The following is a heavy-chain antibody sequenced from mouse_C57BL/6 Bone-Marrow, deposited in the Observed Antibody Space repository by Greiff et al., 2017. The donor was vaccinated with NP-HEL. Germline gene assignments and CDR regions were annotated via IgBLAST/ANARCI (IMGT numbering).Heavy chain of an antibody. CDR3: ARPGYYGSSYSWFAY. D-gene: IGHD1-1*01. CDR2: ISSGSSTI. J-gene: IGHJ3*01. Sequence: EVKLVESGGGLVKPGGSLKLSCAASGFTFSDYGMHWVRQAPEKGLEWVAYISSGSSTIYYADTVKGRFTISSDNAKTTMILQMTRLRSEDTAMYYCARPGYYGSSYSWFAYWGQGTLVTVSA. CDR1: GFTFSDYG. V-gene: IGHV5-17*01.